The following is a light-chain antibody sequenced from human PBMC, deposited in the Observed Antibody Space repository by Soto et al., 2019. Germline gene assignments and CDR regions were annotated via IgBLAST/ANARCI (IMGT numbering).Light chain of an antibody. CDR3: CSYAGSYTYV. CDR2: NVI. J-gene: IGLJ1*01. V-gene: IGLV2-11*01. CDR1: SSDVGGYNF. Sequence: QSVLTQPRSVSGSPGQSVTISCTGTSSDVGGYNFVSWYQHHPGKAPKLMIYNVIQRPSEVPDRFSASKSGNTASLTISGLQAEDEADYYCCSYAGSYTYVFGTGTKLTVL.